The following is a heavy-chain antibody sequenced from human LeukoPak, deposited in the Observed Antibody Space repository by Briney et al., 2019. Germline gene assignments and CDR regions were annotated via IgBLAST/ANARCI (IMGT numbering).Heavy chain of an antibody. CDR1: GFTFSSHA. J-gene: IGHJ4*02. V-gene: IGHV3-23*01. D-gene: IGHD3-9*01. Sequence: GGSLRLSCAASGFTFSSHAMSWVRQPPGKGLEWVSGISGSGGSTYYADSVKGRFTVSRDNSKNMLYLQMNSLRAEDTAVYYCAHLGYDFLTGYYNWGQGTLVFVSS. CDR3: AHLGYDFLTGYYN. CDR2: ISGSGGST.